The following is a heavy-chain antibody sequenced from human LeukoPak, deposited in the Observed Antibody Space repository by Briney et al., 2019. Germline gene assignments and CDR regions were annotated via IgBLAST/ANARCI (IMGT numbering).Heavy chain of an antibody. Sequence: GASLRLSCAASGFTFSSYAMSWVRQAPGKGLEWVSAISGSGGSTYYADSVKGRFTISRDNSKNTLYLQMNSLRAEDTAVYYCAAHPSGGNRPTFGLFDYWGQGTLVTVSS. D-gene: IGHD4-23*01. J-gene: IGHJ4*02. CDR1: GFTFSSYA. CDR2: ISGSGGST. CDR3: AAHPSGGNRPTFGLFDY. V-gene: IGHV3-23*01.